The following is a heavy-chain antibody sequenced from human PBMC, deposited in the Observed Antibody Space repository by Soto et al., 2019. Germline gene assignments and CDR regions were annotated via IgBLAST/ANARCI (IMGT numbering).Heavy chain of an antibody. V-gene: IGHV1-2*02. CDR1: GCTFSDYY. J-gene: IGHJ4*02. D-gene: IGHD1-1*01. CDR3: AREPATAKPEGVDF. Sequence: ASVKVSCKASGCTFSDYYIHWVRQAPGQGLEWMGWINPNSGGTKYAPKFQGGVTMTRDTSITTAYMELSRLRSGDTAVYYCAREPATAKPEGVDFWGQGTLVTISS. CDR2: INPNSGGT.